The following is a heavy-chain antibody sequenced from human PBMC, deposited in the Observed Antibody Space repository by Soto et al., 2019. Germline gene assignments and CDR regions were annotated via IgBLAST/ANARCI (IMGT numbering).Heavy chain of an antibody. CDR1: GGSISGSNW. D-gene: IGHD3-10*01. J-gene: IGHJ6*02. V-gene: IGHV4-4*02. Sequence: SETLCLTCAVAGGSISGSNWWSWVRQPPGKGLEWIGEIYHSGSTNYNPSLKSRVTISVDKSKNQFSLKLSSVTAADTAVYYCARVWFGELSQYYYYGMDVWGQGTTVTVSS. CDR3: ARVWFGELSQYYYYGMDV. CDR2: IYHSGST.